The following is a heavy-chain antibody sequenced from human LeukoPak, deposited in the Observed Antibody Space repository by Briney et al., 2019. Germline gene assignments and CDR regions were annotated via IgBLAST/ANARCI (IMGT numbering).Heavy chain of an antibody. Sequence: GGSLRLSCAASGFAFSAYWMHWVRQAPGKGLERVSRINEDATTITYADSVKGRFIISRDNSKKSLYLQMNNLRAEDTAVYYCVRDLILVWTPGDDFDFWGQGTLVIVSS. J-gene: IGHJ4*02. V-gene: IGHV3-74*01. CDR2: INEDATTI. CDR1: GFAFSAYW. CDR3: VRDLILVWTPGDDFDF. D-gene: IGHD3-16*01.